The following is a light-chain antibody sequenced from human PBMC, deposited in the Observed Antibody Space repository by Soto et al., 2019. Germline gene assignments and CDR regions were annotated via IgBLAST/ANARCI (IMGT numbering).Light chain of an antibody. CDR1: GPNIGSNP. CDR3: AAWDDSLDGRL. CDR2: NSD. V-gene: IGLV1-44*01. J-gene: IGLJ3*02. Sequence: QSVLTQPPSASGTPGQWVIISCSGSGPNIGSNPVSWYQQLPGTAPKLLISNSDQRPSGVPDRFSGSKSGTSASLAISGLQSEDEADYFCAAWDDSLDGRLFGGGTQLTVL.